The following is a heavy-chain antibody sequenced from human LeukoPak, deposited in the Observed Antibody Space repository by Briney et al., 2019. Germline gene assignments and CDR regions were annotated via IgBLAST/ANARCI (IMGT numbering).Heavy chain of an antibody. V-gene: IGHV3-53*01. J-gene: IGHJ6*02. D-gene: IGHD3-10*01. CDR2: IYSGGST. CDR1: GFTVSSNY. CDR3: ARDRNSDHTYYGMDV. Sequence: GGSLRLSCAVSGFTVSSNYMSWVRQAPGKELEWVSVIYSGGSTYYADSVKGRFTISRDNSKNTLYLQMNSLRAEDTAVYYCARDRNSDHTYYGMDVWGQGTTVTVSS.